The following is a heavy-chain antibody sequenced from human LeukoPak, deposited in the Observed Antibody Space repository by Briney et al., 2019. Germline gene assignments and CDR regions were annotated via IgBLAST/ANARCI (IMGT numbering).Heavy chain of an antibody. CDR2: INPNSGAT. V-gene: IGHV1-2*02. Sequence: ASVMVSCEASGYSFTGYYIHWVRQAPGQGLEWMAWINPNSGATNFAQKFQGRVTITRDTSKTTGYMELSGLRFDDTAVYYCARDEGGSRSYTPGYWGQGTLVTVSS. CDR1: GYSFTGYY. CDR3: ARDEGGSRSYTPGY. J-gene: IGHJ4*02. D-gene: IGHD1-26*01.